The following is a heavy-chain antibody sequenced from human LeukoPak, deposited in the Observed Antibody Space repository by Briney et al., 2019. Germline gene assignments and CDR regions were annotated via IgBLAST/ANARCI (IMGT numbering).Heavy chain of an antibody. V-gene: IGHV3-23*01. D-gene: IGHD5-18*01. Sequence: GGSLRLSCAASGFTFSSYAMNWARQAPGKGLEWVSTLTSGGSTYYADSAKGRFTITRDNSKNTLYLRRSSLRVEDTAIYYCVKGSTAMVTYYFDYWGQGTLVTVSS. CDR1: GFTFSSYA. CDR3: VKGSTAMVTYYFDY. J-gene: IGHJ4*02. CDR2: LTSGGST.